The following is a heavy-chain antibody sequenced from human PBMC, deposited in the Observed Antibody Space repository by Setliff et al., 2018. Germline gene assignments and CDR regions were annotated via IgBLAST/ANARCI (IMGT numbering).Heavy chain of an antibody. J-gene: IGHJ6*02. CDR1: GFTFSSYA. D-gene: IGHD3-22*01. CDR2: INKDGDGT. V-gene: IGHV3-74*01. Sequence: PGGSLRLSCAASGFTFSSYAMTWFRQAPGKGLEWVSGINKDGDGTRYADSVRGRFTISRDNSKNTVYLRMNGRRAEDTGRYYCARDRGQVTVDSRYGFYYYGMDVWGQETTVTVSS. CDR3: ARDRGQVTVDSRYGFYYYGMDV.